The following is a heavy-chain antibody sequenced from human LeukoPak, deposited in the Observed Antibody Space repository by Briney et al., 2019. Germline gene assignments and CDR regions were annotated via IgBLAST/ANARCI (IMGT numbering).Heavy chain of an antibody. V-gene: IGHV3-23*01. CDR2: ISGSGGST. D-gene: IGHD2-2*01. CDR3: ARRSISSTSYLDY. Sequence: GGSLRLSCAASGFTFSSYAMSWVRQAPGKGLEWVSAISGSGGSTYYADSVKGRFTISRDNTKNTLYLQMNSLRAEDTAVYYCARRSISSTSYLDYWGQGTLVTVSS. CDR1: GFTFSSYA. J-gene: IGHJ4*02.